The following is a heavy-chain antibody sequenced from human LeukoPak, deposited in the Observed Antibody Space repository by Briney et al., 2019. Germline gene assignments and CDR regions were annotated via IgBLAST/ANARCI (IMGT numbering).Heavy chain of an antibody. J-gene: IGHJ4*02. CDR3: ARRRGLLAYFDY. CDR2: INHSGST. CDR1: GGSISSGGYY. Sequence: SETLSLTCTVSGGSISSGGYYWSWIRQPPGKGLEWIGEINHSGSTNYNPSLKSRVTIPVDTSKNQFSLKLSSVTAADTAVYYCARRRGLLAYFDYWGQGTLVTVSS. D-gene: IGHD4-17*01. V-gene: IGHV4-39*07.